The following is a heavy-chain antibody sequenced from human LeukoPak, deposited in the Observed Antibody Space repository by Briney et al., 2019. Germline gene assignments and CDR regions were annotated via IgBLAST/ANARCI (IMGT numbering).Heavy chain of an antibody. CDR1: GFTFSSYW. D-gene: IGHD3-3*01. V-gene: IGHV3-7*01. CDR2: IKQDGSEK. J-gene: IGHJ6*02. CDR3: ARDRSVGTISSGMDV. Sequence: GGSLRLSCAASGFTFSSYWMSWVRQAPGKGLEWVANIKQDGSEKYYVDSVKGRLTISRDNAKNSLYLQMNSLRAEDTAVYYCARDRSVGTISSGMDVWGQGTTVTVSS.